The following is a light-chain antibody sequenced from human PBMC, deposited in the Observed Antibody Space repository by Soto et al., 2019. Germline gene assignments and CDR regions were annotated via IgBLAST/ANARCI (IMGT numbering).Light chain of an antibody. Sequence: QSALTQPASVSGSPGQSITISCTGTSSDVGAYNYVSWYQQNPGKAPKLMIYDVTNRPSGVSNRFSGSKSGNTASLTISGLQAEDEADYYCSSFTTSTTYVFGTGTMLTVL. CDR2: DVT. J-gene: IGLJ1*01. CDR3: SSFTTSTTYV. CDR1: SSDVGAYNY. V-gene: IGLV2-14*01.